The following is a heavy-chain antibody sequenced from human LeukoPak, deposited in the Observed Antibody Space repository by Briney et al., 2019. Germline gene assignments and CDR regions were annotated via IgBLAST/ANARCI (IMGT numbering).Heavy chain of an antibody. CDR1: GFTFRSHG. V-gene: IGHV3-33*06. CDR2: IWYDGSNK. CDR3: AKGSYGSRPYYFDY. Sequence: PGRSLRLSCAASGFTFRSHGMHSVRQAPGKGLECVAVIWYDGSNKYYADSVKGRFTISRDNSKNTLYLEMSSLRAEDTALYYCAKGSYGSRPYYFDYWGQGTLVTVSS. D-gene: IGHD3-16*01. J-gene: IGHJ4*02.